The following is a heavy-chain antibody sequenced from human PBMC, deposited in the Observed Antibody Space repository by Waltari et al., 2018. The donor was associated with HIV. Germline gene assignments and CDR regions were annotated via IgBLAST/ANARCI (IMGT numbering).Heavy chain of an antibody. J-gene: IGHJ5*02. CDR2: INPKNGDT. Sequence: QVILVQSGAEVKRPGASVRVSCRTSGYTFIDNHLHWMRQAPGQGLQWMGWINPKNGDTDYSPPFRGRLTITVDTAIRTSFMDFSSLTSEDTGTYYCVRGGTDPWGQGTRVTVSS. CDR3: VRGGTDP. D-gene: IGHD3-16*01. CDR1: GYTFIDNH. V-gene: IGHV1-2*02.